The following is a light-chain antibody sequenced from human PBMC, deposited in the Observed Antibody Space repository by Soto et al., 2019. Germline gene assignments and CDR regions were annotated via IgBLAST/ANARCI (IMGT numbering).Light chain of an antibody. CDR1: QSISSNY. CDR3: QQYGTSPWT. J-gene: IGKJ1*01. CDR2: IAS. V-gene: IGKV3-20*01. Sequence: EIVLTQSPGTLSLFAGERATLSCRATQSISSNYLAWYQQKPGQAPRLLIYIASSRATGIPDRFSGSGSGTDFTLTISRLEPEDSALYYCQQYGTSPWTFGQGTKVEIK.